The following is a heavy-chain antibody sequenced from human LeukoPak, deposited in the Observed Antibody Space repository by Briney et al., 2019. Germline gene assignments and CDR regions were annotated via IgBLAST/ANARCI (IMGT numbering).Heavy chain of an antibody. D-gene: IGHD4-17*01. CDR1: GVSINSGAYY. CDR3: ARGVLDMATVTFFDY. CDR2: IHYSGNT. J-gene: IGHJ4*02. V-gene: IGHV4-30-4*01. Sequence: PSETLSLTCTVSGVSINSGAYYWSWIRQPPGKVLEWIGYIHYSGNTYYNPSLMTRVTTSVDTSKNQFSLNLTSVTAADTAVYYCARGVLDMATVTFFDYWGQGTLVTVSS.